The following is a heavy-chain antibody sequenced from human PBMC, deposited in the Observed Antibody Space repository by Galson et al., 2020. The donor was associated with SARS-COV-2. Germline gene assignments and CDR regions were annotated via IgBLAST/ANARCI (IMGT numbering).Heavy chain of an antibody. V-gene: IGHV3-23*01. D-gene: IGHD3-22*01. CDR1: GFTFSSYA. Sequence: GGSLRLSCAASGFTFSSYAMNWLRQAPGKGLEWVSGISGSGSATYYAGSVKGRFTISRENSQNTLYLQMNGLRAEDTAIYYCAKRHRDSSGFDYWGQGARVTVSS. CDR2: ISGSGSAT. CDR3: AKRHRDSSGFDY. J-gene: IGHJ4*02.